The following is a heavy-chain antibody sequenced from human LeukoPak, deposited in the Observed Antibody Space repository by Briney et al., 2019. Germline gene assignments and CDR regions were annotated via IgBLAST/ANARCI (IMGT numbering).Heavy chain of an antibody. D-gene: IGHD2-2*01. V-gene: IGHV3-30*02. CDR3: AKDPTVVPAAHYFDY. Sequence: GGSLRLSCAASGFTFSSYGMHWVRQAPGKGLEWVAFIRYDGSKKYYADSVKGRFTISRDNSKNTLYLQMNSLRAEDTAVYYCAKDPTVVPAAHYFDYWGQGTLVTVSS. CDR2: IRYDGSKK. J-gene: IGHJ4*02. CDR1: GFTFSSYG.